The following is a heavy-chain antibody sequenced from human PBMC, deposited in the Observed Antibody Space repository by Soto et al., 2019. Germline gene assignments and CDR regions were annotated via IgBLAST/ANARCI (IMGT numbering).Heavy chain of an antibody. CDR3: ARESGGTTATLDYYYFYMDV. CDR2: INPNRGRT. J-gene: IGHJ6*03. CDR1: GYAFSQFY. Sequence: QVQLVQSGAEVKKPGASVKVSCKASGYAFSQFYIHWMRQAPGQGLEWMGWINPNRGRTKFAQNFQGWVTITRETSIKTVYMELSGLRSDATAVYYCARESGGTTATLDYYYFYMDVWGKGTTVTVSS. V-gene: IGHV1-2*04. D-gene: IGHD4-17*01.